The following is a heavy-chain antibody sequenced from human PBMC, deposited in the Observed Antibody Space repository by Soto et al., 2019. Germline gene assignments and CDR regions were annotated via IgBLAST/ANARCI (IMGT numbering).Heavy chain of an antibody. CDR3: VRPQYDDSGTPFDY. Sequence: EVQLVESGGGLVQPGGSLRLSCAASGFTFSSYWMHWVRQAPGKGLVWVSQIDGDGSVTTYADSVKGRFTISRDNAKNTLFLQLKSLRAEDTVFYYCVRPQYDDSGTPFDYWGQGPLVTVPS. D-gene: IGHD3-22*01. V-gene: IGHV3-74*01. CDR1: GFTFSSYW. CDR2: IDGDGSVT. J-gene: IGHJ4*02.